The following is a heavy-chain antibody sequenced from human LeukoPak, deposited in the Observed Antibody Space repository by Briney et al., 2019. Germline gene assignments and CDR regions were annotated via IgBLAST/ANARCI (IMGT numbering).Heavy chain of an antibody. CDR1: GFTFSTSG. J-gene: IGHJ4*02. Sequence: PGGSLRLSCAAPGFTFSTSGMNWVRQAPGKGLEWVSSISSSSNYIYYADSVKGRFTISRDNSKNSLYLQMNSLRAEDTAVYYCASKGFYYFDYWGQGNLVTVSS. V-gene: IGHV3-21*01. CDR3: ASKGFYYFDY. CDR2: ISSSSNYI.